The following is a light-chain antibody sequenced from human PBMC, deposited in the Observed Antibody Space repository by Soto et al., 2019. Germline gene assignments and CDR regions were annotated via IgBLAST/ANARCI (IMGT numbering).Light chain of an antibody. V-gene: IGLV2-14*01. CDR1: SSDVGGYNY. CDR2: DVS. CDR3: SSYTGSSIP. Sequence: QSALTQPASVSGSPGQSITISCTGTSSDVGGYNYVSWYQQHPGKTPKLMIYDVSNRPSGVSNRFSGSKSGNTASLTISGLQAEDEADYCCSSYTGSSIPFGTGTKLTVL. J-gene: IGLJ1*01.